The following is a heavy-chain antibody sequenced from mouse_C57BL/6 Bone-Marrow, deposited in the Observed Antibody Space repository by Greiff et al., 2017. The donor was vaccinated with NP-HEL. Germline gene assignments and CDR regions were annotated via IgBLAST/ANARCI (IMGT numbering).Heavy chain of an antibody. D-gene: IGHD2-4*01. J-gene: IGHJ1*03. CDR2: SRNKANDYTT. CDR1: GFTFSDFY. Sequence: EVKLMESGGGLVQSGRSLRLSCATSGFTFSDFYMEWVRQAPGKGLEWIAASRNKANDYTTEYSASVKGRFIVSRDTSQSILYLQMNALRAEDTAIYYCARDADYDYDYWYFDVWGTGTTVTVSS. V-gene: IGHV7-1*01. CDR3: ARDADYDYDYWYFDV.